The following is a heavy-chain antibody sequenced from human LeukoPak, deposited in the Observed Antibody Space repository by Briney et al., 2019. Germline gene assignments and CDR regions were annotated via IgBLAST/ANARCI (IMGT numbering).Heavy chain of an antibody. CDR1: GGSISSGGYY. D-gene: IGHD2-15*01. CDR3: ARAGYCSGGSCYWDY. Sequence: SQTLSLTCTVSGGSISSGGYYWSWIRQHPGKGLEWIEYIYYSGSTYYNPSLKSRVTISVDTSKNQFSLKLSSVTAADTAVYYCARAGYCSGGSCYWDYWGQGTLVTVSS. CDR2: IYYSGST. V-gene: IGHV4-31*03. J-gene: IGHJ4*02.